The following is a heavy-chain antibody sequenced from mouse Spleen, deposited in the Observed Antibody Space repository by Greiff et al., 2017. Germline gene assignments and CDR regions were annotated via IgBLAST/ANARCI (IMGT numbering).Heavy chain of an antibody. CDR2: IYPGDGDT. CDR3: ARGGDSPYYYAMDY. D-gene: IGHD2-13*01. V-gene: IGHV1-80*01. Sequence: VQLQQSGAELVKPGASVKISCKASGYAFSSYWMNWVKQRPGKGLEWIGQIYPGDGDTNYNGKFKGKATLTADKSSSTAYMQLSSLTSEDSAVYFCARGGDSPYYYAMDYWGQGTSVTVSS. CDR1: GYAFSSYW. J-gene: IGHJ4*01.